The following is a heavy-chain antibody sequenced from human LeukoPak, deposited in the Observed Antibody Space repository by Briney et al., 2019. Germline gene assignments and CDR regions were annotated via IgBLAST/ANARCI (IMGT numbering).Heavy chain of an antibody. J-gene: IGHJ4*02. Sequence: SETLSLTCTVSGGSISSSSYYWGWIRQPPGKGLEWIGSIYYSGSTYYNPSLKSRVTISVDTSKNQFSLKLSSVTAADTAVYYCARAPGHYYDSSGYYVDYWGQGTLVTVSS. CDR1: GGSISSSSYY. CDR2: IYYSGST. D-gene: IGHD3-22*01. CDR3: ARAPGHYYDSSGYYVDY. V-gene: IGHV4-39*07.